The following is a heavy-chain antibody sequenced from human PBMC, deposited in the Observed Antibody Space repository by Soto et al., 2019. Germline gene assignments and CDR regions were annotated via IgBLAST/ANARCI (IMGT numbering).Heavy chain of an antibody. J-gene: IGHJ6*02. D-gene: IGHD3-16*01. Sequence: QEQLVQSGAEVKKPGSSVKVSCKASGDTFSSYAISWVRQAPGQGLEWMGGIIPVHRRTHYAQKFQGRVAITADESTSTVYMELTSLTSEDTAMYYCTRREYNDYIWAYYGMDFWGLGPTVTVSS. V-gene: IGHV1-69*01. CDR2: IIPVHRRT. CDR1: GDTFSSYA. CDR3: TRREYNDYIWAYYGMDF.